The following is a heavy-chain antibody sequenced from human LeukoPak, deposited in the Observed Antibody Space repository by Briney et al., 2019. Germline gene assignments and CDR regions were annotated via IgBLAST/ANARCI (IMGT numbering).Heavy chain of an antibody. CDR1: GGSISSGGYY. V-gene: IGHV4-39*01. D-gene: IGHD6-13*01. CDR2: IYYSGST. Sequence: PSETLSLTCTVSGGSISSGGYYWGWIRQPPGKGLEWIGSIYYSGSTYYNPSLKSRVTISVDTPKNQFSLKLSSVTAADTAVYYCARTPYSSSWSSYKGGIIDYWGQGTLVTVSS. CDR3: ARTPYSSSWSSYKGGIIDY. J-gene: IGHJ4*02.